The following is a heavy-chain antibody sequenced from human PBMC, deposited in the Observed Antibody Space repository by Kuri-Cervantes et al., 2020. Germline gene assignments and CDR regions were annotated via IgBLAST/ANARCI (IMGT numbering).Heavy chain of an antibody. Sequence: GSLRLSCAVYGGSFSGYYWTWIRQPPGKGLEWIGYIYYSGSTYYNPSLKSRVTISVDTSKNQFSLKLSSVTAADTAVYYCARGRWFLDYWGQGTLVTVSS. CDR3: ARGRWFLDY. D-gene: IGHD2-15*01. J-gene: IGHJ4*02. CDR2: IYYSGST. V-gene: IGHV4-34*01. CDR1: GGSFSGYY.